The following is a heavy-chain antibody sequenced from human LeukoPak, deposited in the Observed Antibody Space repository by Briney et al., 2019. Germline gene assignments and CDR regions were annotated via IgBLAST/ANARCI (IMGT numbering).Heavy chain of an antibody. D-gene: IGHD3-3*01. Sequence: GGSLSLSCAASGFTFSRYWMTWVRQAPGKGREWVANIKQDGSEKYYVGSVRGRFTISRDNAKNSLFLQMNSLRAEDTAVYYCARPHSISGDDAFDIWGHGTMVSVSS. V-gene: IGHV3-7*01. J-gene: IGHJ3*02. CDR3: ARPHSISGDDAFDI. CDR2: IKQDGSEK. CDR1: GFTFSRYW.